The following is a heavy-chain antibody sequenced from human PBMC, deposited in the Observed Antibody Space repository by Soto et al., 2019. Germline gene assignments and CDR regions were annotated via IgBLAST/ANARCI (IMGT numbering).Heavy chain of an antibody. D-gene: IGHD5-12*01. Sequence: GGSLRLSCAASGFTFSGSAMHWVRQASGKGLEWVGRIRSKANSYATAYAASVKGRFTISRDDSKNTAYLQMNSLKTEDTAVYYCTREGYSGYDLPQKESPLYYWGQGTLVTVSS. J-gene: IGHJ4*02. V-gene: IGHV3-73*01. CDR3: TREGYSGYDLPQKESPLYY. CDR2: IRSKANSYAT. CDR1: GFTFSGSA.